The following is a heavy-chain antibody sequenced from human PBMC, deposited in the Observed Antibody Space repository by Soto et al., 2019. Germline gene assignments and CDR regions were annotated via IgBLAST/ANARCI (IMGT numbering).Heavy chain of an antibody. CDR1: GFTLSNHD. D-gene: IGHD3-10*01. J-gene: IGHJ6*02. CDR2: IGNGGDT. CDR3: ARGPGSPRYYNGMDV. V-gene: IGHV3-13*01. Sequence: EVQLVESGGGLVQPGGSLRLSCAASGFTLSNHDMYWVRQGKGKGLEWVSAIGNGGDTYYPGSVKGRFTISRQNAKNSLYLQMNNLRAGDTAVYYCARGPGSPRYYNGMDVWGQGTTITVSS.